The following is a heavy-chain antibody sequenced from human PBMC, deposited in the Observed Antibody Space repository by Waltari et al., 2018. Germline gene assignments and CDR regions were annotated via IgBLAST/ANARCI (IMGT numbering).Heavy chain of an antibody. V-gene: IGHV1-3*01. CDR2: INAGNGNT. J-gene: IGHJ2*01. D-gene: IGHD4-17*01. Sequence: QVQLLQSGAEVKKPRASVKVSCKASVYTFTSSAMHCVRPAPGQRLEWMGWINAGNGNTKYSQTFQGRVTITRDTSASTAYMELSSLRSEDTAVYYCARVRRNYGDYENWYFDLWGRGTLVTVSS. CDR1: VYTFTSSA. CDR3: ARVRRNYGDYENWYFDL.